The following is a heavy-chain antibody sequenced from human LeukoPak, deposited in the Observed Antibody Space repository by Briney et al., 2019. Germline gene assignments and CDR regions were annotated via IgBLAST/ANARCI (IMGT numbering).Heavy chain of an antibody. CDR1: GFTFSSYA. Sequence: PGGSLRLSCAASGFTFSSYAMSWVRQAPGKGLEWVSAISGSGGSTYYADSVKGRFTISRDNSKNTLYLQMNSLRAEDTAVYYCAKDGSVVPAASVHYYYYGMDVWGQGTTVTVSS. D-gene: IGHD2-2*01. J-gene: IGHJ6*02. CDR3: AKDGSVVPAASVHYYYYGMDV. V-gene: IGHV3-23*01. CDR2: ISGSGGST.